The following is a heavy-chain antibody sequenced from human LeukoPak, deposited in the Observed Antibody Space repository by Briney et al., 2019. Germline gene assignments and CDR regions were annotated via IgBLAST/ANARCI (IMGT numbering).Heavy chain of an antibody. Sequence: GGSLILSCAASGFTVSSNYMSWVRQAPGKGLEWVSVIYSGGSTYYADSVKGRFTISRDNSENTLYLQMNSLRAEDTAVYYCARDPQGLRSSGYSPRYFDYWGQGTLVTVSS. V-gene: IGHV3-53*01. CDR2: IYSGGST. CDR1: GFTVSSNY. CDR3: ARDPQGLRSSGYSPRYFDY. J-gene: IGHJ4*02. D-gene: IGHD3-22*01.